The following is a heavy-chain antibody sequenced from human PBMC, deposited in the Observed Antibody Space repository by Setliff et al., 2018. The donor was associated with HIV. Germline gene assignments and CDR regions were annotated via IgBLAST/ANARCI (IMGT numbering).Heavy chain of an antibody. CDR3: ARGWGLTYYDYEWGNYHYRYAMEV. CDR1: GGSFRSYF. V-gene: IGHV4-34*01. Sequence: PSETLSLTCAVYGGSFRSYFWSWIRQPPGKGLEWIGEINHSASTNYNPSLKSRVTISVDTSKNQFSLRLTSMAAADTAVYYCARGWGLTYYDYEWGNYHYRYAMEVWGQGTTVPVSS. CDR2: INHSAST. J-gene: IGHJ6*02. D-gene: IGHD3-16*02.